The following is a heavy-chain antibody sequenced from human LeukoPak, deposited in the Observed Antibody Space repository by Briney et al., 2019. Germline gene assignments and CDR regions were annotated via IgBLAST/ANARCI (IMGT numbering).Heavy chain of an antibody. CDR3: ARDILVDDAFDI. J-gene: IGHJ3*02. Sequence: ASVKVSCKASGYTFTGYYMHWVRQAPGQGLEWMGWINPNSGGTNFAETFQGRVSMTRDTSIGTAYMELSRLRSDDTAVYYCARDILVDDAFDIWGQGTVVTVSS. D-gene: IGHD2-8*02. V-gene: IGHV1-2*02. CDR1: GYTFTGYY. CDR2: INPNSGGT.